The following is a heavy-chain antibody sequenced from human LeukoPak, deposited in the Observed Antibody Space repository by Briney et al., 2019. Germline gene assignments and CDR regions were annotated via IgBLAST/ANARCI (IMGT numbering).Heavy chain of an antibody. V-gene: IGHV1-46*01. CDR3: ARDRSPYYYGSGGAFDI. CDR2: INPSGGST. J-gene: IGHJ3*02. Sequence: ASVKVSCKASGYTFTSYYMHWVRQAPGQGLEWMGIINPSGGSTSYAQKFQGRVTMTRDTSTSTAYMELSRLRSDDTAVYYCARDRSPYYYGSGGAFDIWGQGTMVTVSS. D-gene: IGHD3-10*01. CDR1: GYTFTSYY.